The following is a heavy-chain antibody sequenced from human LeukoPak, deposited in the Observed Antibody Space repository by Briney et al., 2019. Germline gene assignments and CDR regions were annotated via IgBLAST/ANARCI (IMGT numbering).Heavy chain of an antibody. J-gene: IGHJ2*01. V-gene: IGHV3-7*01. CDR1: GFTFSNYW. D-gene: IGHD6-6*01. CDR3: ASIDSSSSRHFDL. CDR2: IKTDGSEK. Sequence: PGGSLRLSCEGSGFTFSNYWMGWVRQAPGKGLQWVANIKTDGSEKYYVDSVKGRFTISRDNAKNSLYLQMNSLRAEDTAVYYCASIDSSSSRHFDLWGRGTLVTVSS.